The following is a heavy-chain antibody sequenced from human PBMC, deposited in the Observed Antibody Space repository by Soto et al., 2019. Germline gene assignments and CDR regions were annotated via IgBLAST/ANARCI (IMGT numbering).Heavy chain of an antibody. D-gene: IGHD6-19*01. CDR1: PFSISSDSY. CDR2: LAHSGRT. V-gene: IGHV4-38-2*01. Sequence: SESLSLPCSLSPFSISSDSYSAWVRQSPAKGLECIGALAHSGRTLYNPALKSRVTIAVDTTKNQVSLCLGSVTAAATALYYCGHLKADTEFTPTRPLCETWGQRSLVTVCS. CDR3: GHLKADTEFTPTRPLCET. J-gene: IGHJ4*01.